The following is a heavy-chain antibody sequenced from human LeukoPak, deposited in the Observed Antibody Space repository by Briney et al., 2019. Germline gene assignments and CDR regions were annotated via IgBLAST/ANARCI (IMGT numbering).Heavy chain of an antibody. CDR3: AKDIVVVTAGSNAFDI. CDR2: INSDGINT. V-gene: IGHV3-74*01. CDR1: GFTFSSYW. D-gene: IGHD2-21*02. Sequence: PGGSLRLSCAASGFTFSSYWMHWVRHTPGKGLVWVSRINSDGINTDYADSVKGRFTISRVNAKSTLYLQMNSLRAEDTAVYYCAKDIVVVTAGSNAFDIWGQGTMVTVSS. J-gene: IGHJ3*02.